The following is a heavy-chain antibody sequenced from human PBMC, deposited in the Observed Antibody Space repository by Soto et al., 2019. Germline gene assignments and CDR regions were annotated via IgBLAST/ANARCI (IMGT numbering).Heavy chain of an antibody. CDR3: VTRDGYKAFEH. CDR1: GFTFAGSV. D-gene: IGHD5-12*01. J-gene: IGHJ4*02. V-gene: IGHV3-23*01. CDR2: ISRSDTT. Sequence: EVQLLESGGGLVQPGGSLRLSCAASGFTFAGSVMNWVRQAPGKGLEWVSTISRSDTTYYTDSVKGRFTISRDSSGNTLFLKMNSLRAEDKAFYYCVTRDGYKAFEHWGQGSLVTVSS.